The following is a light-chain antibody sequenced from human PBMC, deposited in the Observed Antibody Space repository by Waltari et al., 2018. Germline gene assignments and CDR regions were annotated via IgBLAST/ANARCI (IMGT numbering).Light chain of an antibody. Sequence: VGDTVTITCRASQGIRYFLAWFQLRPGRAPKSLIYGASSLHSGVPSKFSGSGSGAHFTLTINNLQPEDVATYYCQQYNSSPRTFGQGTKVEI. CDR3: QQYNSSPRT. CDR1: QGIRYF. CDR2: GAS. V-gene: IGKV1-16*02. J-gene: IGKJ1*01.